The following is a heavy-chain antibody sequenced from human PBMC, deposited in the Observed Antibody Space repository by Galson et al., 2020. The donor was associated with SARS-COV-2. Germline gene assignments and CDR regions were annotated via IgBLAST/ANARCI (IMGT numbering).Heavy chain of an antibody. D-gene: IGHD3-10*01. V-gene: IGHV3-9*01. CDR3: VKGFGSGLYCSLDP. CDR2: ISSNGARI. Sequence: GGSLRLSCAASGFTFNDWAMHWVRQAPGRGLEWVSGISSNGARIGYGDSVKGRFTISRDNAKNSLLLQMDSLTGADTAIYFCVKGFGSGLYCSLDPWGQGTLVSVSS. CDR1: GFTFNDWA. J-gene: IGHJ5*02.